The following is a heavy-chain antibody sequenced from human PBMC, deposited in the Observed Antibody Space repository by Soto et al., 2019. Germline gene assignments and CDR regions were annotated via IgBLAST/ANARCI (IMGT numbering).Heavy chain of an antibody. D-gene: IGHD3-3*01. V-gene: IGHV1-69*06. CDR1: GGTSTRYA. CDR3: NRRSEYDFWSRL. J-gene: IGHJ4*02. Sequence: QERLVQSGAEVRKPGSSVKVSCKVTGGTSTRYAINWVRQAPAQGLEWMGGIDPMFGTSKYAQKFPGRGTITADTSTNIAYMELRSLRSEDTVVYYCNRRSEYDFWSRLWGQGTLVSVSS. CDR2: IDPMFGTS.